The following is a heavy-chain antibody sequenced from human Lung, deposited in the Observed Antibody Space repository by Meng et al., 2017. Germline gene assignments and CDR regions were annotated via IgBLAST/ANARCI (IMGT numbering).Heavy chain of an antibody. Sequence: QVRLRQWGAGLLKHSDNLSLTCVVSGGSFSDYYGSWIRQPPGKGLEWIGEINHSGSTNYNPSLESRATISVDTSQNNLSLKLSSVTAADSAVYYCARGPTTMAHDFDYWGQGTLVTVSS. J-gene: IGHJ4*02. CDR3: ARGPTTMAHDFDY. CDR2: INHSGST. V-gene: IGHV4-34*01. D-gene: IGHD4-11*01. CDR1: GGSFSDYY.